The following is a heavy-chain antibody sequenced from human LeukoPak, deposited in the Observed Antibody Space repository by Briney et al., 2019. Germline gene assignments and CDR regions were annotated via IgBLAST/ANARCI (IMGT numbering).Heavy chain of an antibody. CDR2: IKQDGSEK. J-gene: IGHJ4*01. V-gene: IGHV3-7*01. CDR3: ARDASTFFDFWSGYSNY. D-gene: IGHD3-3*01. CDR1: GFTFSSYW. Sequence: GGSLRLSCAASGFTFSSYWMSWVRQAPGKGLEWVANIKQDGSEKYYVDSVKGRFTISRDNAKNSLYLQMNSLRAEDTAVYYCARDASTFFDFWSGYSNYWGHGALVTVCS.